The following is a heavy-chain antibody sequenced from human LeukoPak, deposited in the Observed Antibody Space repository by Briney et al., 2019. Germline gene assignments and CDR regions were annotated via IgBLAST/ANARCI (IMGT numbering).Heavy chain of an antibody. Sequence: SETLFLTCTVSGGSISSGSYYWSWIRQPAGKGLEWIGRIYTSGSTNYNPSLKSRVTISVDTSKNQFSLKLSSVTAADTAVYYCARHSGGTYYVSLDPWGQGTLVTVSS. CDR3: ARHSGGTYYVSLDP. V-gene: IGHV4-61*02. CDR2: IYTSGST. J-gene: IGHJ5*02. D-gene: IGHD1-26*01. CDR1: GGSISSGSYY.